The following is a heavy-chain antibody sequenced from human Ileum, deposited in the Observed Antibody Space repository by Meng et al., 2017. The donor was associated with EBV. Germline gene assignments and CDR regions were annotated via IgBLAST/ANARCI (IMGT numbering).Heavy chain of an antibody. CDR2: IFYTGST. CDR3: ARDSNGDYGWVDP. D-gene: IGHD4-17*01. V-gene: IGHV4-30-4*01. J-gene: IGHJ5*02. Sequence: QVHLQESGPGLVKPSKXPFLISTVSGDTLFNGGHYWTWLRQPPGKGMEWIGYIFYTGSTYYNPSLKSRVTISLDLSKTQFSLNLTSVTAADTAVYYCARDSNGDYGWVDPWGQGTLVTFSS. CDR1: GDTLFNGGHY.